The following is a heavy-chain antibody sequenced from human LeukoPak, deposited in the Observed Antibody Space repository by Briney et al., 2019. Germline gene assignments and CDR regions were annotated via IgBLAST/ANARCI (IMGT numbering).Heavy chain of an antibody. CDR2: INHSGST. CDR1: GGSFSGYY. J-gene: IGHJ5*02. CDR3: ARAGRYCSSTSYLRKSNWFDP. D-gene: IGHD2-2*01. Sequence: SETLSLTCAAYGGSFSGYYWSWIRQPPGKGLEWIGGINHSGSTNYNPSLKSRVTISVDTSKNQFSLKLSSVTAADTAVYYCARAGRYCSSTSYLRKSNWFDPWGQGTLVTVSS. V-gene: IGHV4-34*01.